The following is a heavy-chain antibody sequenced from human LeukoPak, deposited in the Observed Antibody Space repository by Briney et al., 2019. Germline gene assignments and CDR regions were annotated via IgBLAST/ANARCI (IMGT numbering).Heavy chain of an antibody. CDR1: GGSISNYY. Sequence: SETLSLTCTVSGGSISNYYWSWIRRPPGKGLEWIGYIYYSGSTLYNPSLKSRVTISVDTSKNQFSLKLSSVTDADTAVYHCASHHAPAAYDYWGQGTLVTVSS. J-gene: IGHJ4*02. D-gene: IGHD2-2*01. V-gene: IGHV4-59*01. CDR3: ASHHAPAAYDY. CDR2: IYYSGST.